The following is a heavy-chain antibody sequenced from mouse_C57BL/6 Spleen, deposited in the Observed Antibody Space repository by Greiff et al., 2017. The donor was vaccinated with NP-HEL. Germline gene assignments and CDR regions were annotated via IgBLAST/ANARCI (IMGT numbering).Heavy chain of an antibody. V-gene: IGHV1-76*01. J-gene: IGHJ3*01. D-gene: IGHD2-5*01. Sequence: LVESGAELVRPGASVKLSCKASGYTFTDYYINWVKQRPGQGLEWIARIYPGSGNTYYNEKFKGKATLTAEKSSSTAYMQLSSLTSEDSAVYFCARGDYSKGAWFAYWGQGTLVTVSA. CDR1: GYTFTDYY. CDR2: IYPGSGNT. CDR3: ARGDYSKGAWFAY.